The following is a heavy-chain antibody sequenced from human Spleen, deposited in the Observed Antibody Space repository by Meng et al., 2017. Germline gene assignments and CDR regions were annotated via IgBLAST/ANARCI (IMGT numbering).Heavy chain of an antibody. CDR1: GFSLSTSGMC. CDR2: IDWDDDK. V-gene: IGHV2-70*12. Sequence: SGPTLVNPTQTLTLTCTFSGFSLSTSGMCVSWVRQPPGKALEWLALIDWDDDKYYSTSLKTRLTISKDTSKNQVVLTMTNMNPVDTATYYCALSGTGAFDYWGQGTLVTVSS. D-gene: IGHD1-7*01. CDR3: ALSGTGAFDY. J-gene: IGHJ4*02.